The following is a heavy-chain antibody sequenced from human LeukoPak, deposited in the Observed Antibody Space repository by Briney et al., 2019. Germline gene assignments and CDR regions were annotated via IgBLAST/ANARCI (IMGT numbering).Heavy chain of an antibody. CDR1: GFTFSSYA. Sequence: GGSLRLSCAASGFTFSSYAMSWVRQAPGKGLEWVSVIYSGGYTYYADSVKGRFTISRDNSKNTLYLQMNSLRAEDTAVYYCARDRGCGDCYPPANDAFDIWGQGTMVTVSS. D-gene: IGHD2-21*02. J-gene: IGHJ3*02. V-gene: IGHV3-66*01. CDR3: ARDRGCGDCYPPANDAFDI. CDR2: IYSGGYT.